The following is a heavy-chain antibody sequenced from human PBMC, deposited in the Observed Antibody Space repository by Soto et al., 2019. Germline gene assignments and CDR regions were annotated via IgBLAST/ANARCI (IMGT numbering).Heavy chain of an antibody. Sequence: QLQLQESGPGLVKPSETLSLTCTVSGGSISSSSYYWGWIRQPPGKGLEWIGSIYYSGSTYYNPSLKSRVTISVDVSKNLFSLKLSSVTAAYTVVYYCARRRDDSSGYYWYVDYWVQGALVTVSS. CDR3: ARRRDDSSGYYWYVDY. V-gene: IGHV4-39*01. D-gene: IGHD3-22*01. CDR2: IYYSGST. J-gene: IGHJ4*02. CDR1: GGSISSSSYY.